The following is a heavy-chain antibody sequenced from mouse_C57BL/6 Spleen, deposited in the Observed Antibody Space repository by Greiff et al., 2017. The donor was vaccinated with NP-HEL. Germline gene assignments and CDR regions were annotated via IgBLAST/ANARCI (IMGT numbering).Heavy chain of an antibody. J-gene: IGHJ1*03. D-gene: IGHD4-1*01. Sequence: EVQLVESGGGLVKPGGSLKLSCAASGFTFSSYTMSWVRQTPEKRLEWVATISGGGGNTYYPDSVKGRVTISRDNAKNTLYLQMSSLRSEDTAEYYCARHVTGSYWYFDVWGTGTTVTVSS. CDR2: ISGGGGNT. CDR1: GFTFSSYT. CDR3: ARHVTGSYWYFDV. V-gene: IGHV5-9*04.